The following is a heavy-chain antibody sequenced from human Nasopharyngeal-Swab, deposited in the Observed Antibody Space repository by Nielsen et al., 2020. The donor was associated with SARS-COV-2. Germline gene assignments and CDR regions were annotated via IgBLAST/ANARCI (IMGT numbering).Heavy chain of an antibody. CDR3: AHSPHDYVWGSYRFDY. CDR2: IYWDDDK. J-gene: IGHJ4*02. CDR1: GFSLSTSGVG. Sequence: SGPPLVKPTQTLTLTCTFSGFSLSTSGVGVGWIRQPPGKALEWLALIYWDDDKRYSPSLKSRHTITKDTSKNQVVLTMTNMDPVDTATYYCAHSPHDYVWGSYRFDYWGQGTLVTVSS. D-gene: IGHD3-16*02. V-gene: IGHV2-5*02.